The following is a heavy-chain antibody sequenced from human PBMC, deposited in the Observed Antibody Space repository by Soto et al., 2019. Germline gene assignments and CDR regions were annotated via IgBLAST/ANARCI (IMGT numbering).Heavy chain of an antibody. CDR3: ARVPTHSSSWRIDY. J-gene: IGHJ4*02. CDR1: GGSFSGYY. D-gene: IGHD6-13*01. Sequence: SETLSLTCAVYGGSFSGYYWSWIRQPPGKGLEWIGEINHSGSTNYNPSLKSRVTISVDTSKNQFSLKLSSVTAADTAVYYCARVPTHSSSWRIDYWGQGTLVTVSS. V-gene: IGHV4-34*01. CDR2: INHSGST.